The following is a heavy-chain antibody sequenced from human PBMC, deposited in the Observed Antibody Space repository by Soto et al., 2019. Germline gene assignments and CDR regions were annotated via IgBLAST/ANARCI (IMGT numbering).Heavy chain of an antibody. CDR2: IYYSGGT. J-gene: IGHJ3*02. CDR1: GGSISSGDYY. Sequence: SETLSLTCTVSGGSISSGDYYWSWIRQPPGKGLEWIGYIYYSGGTYYNPSLKSRVTISVDTSKNQFSLKLSSVTAADTAVYYCAGERPIVARVKAAFDIWGQGTMVTVSS. CDR3: AGERPIVARVKAAFDI. V-gene: IGHV4-30-4*01. D-gene: IGHD1-26*01.